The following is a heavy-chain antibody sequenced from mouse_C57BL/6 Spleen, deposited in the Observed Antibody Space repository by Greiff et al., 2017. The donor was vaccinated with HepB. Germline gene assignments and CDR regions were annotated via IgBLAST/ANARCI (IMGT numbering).Heavy chain of an antibody. V-gene: IGHV8-12*01. D-gene: IGHD1-1*01. CDR3: ARSYYYGSSPWYFDV. CDR1: GFSLSTSGMG. J-gene: IGHJ1*03. Sequence: ESGPGILQSSQTLSLTCSFSGFSLSTSGMGVSWIRQPSGKGLEWLAHIYWDDDKRYNPSLKSRLTISKDTSRNQVFLKITSVDTADTATYYCARSYYYGSSPWYFDVWGTGTTVTVSS. CDR2: IYWDDDK.